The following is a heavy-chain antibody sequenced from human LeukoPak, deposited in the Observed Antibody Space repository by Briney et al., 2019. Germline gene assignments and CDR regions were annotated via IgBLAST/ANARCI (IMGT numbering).Heavy chain of an antibody. CDR2: IWHDGSNK. CDR3: ARDAAEAAAAFDI. V-gene: IGHV3-33*01. CDR1: GFTFSSYG. Sequence: PGRSLRLSCAASGFTFSSYGMHWVRQAPGKGLEWVAVIWHDGSNKYYADSVKGRFTISRDNSKNTLYLQMNSLRAEDTAVYYCARDAAEAAAAFDIWGQGTMVTVSS. J-gene: IGHJ3*02. D-gene: IGHD2-2*01.